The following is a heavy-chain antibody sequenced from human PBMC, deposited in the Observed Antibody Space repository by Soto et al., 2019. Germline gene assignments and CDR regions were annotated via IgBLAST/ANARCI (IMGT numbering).Heavy chain of an antibody. CDR2: IYYSGST. CDR1: GGSISSGDYY. Sequence: QVQLQESGPGLVKPSQTLSLTCTVSGGSISSGDYYWSWIRQPPGKGLEWIGYIYYSGSTYYNPSLKSRVTISVDTSKNPFPLKLSSVTAADTAVYYCARGPLYDYVWGSYRSPGGMDVWGQGTTVTVSS. CDR3: ARGPLYDYVWGSYRSPGGMDV. D-gene: IGHD3-16*02. V-gene: IGHV4-30-4*01. J-gene: IGHJ6*02.